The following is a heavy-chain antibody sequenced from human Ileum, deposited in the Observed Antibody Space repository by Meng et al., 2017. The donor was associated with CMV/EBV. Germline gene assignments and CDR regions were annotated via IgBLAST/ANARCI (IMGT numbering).Heavy chain of an antibody. CDR2: IYYSGST. J-gene: IGHJ4*02. Sequence: QIQLAEAGAGLVKPPETLSLTCTVSGGSLGSSDYYWGWIRQPPGKGLEWIATIYYSGSTYYNPSLKTPVTISVDTSKNQFSLRLSSVTAADTAVYYCAGGIKTGIVDYWGQGTLVTVSS. CDR3: AGGIKTGIVDY. CDR1: GGSLGSSDYY. D-gene: IGHD3-9*01. V-gene: IGHV4-39*07.